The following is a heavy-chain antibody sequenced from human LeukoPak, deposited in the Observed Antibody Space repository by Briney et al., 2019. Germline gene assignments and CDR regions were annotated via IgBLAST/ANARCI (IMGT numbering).Heavy chain of an antibody. D-gene: IGHD6-19*01. Sequence: PGRSLRLSCAASGFTFSSYGMHWVRQVPGKGLEWVAVISYDGSNKYYADSVKGRFTISRDNSKNTLYLQMNSLRAEDTAVYYCAKGFLYRSGYYGMDVWGQGTTVTVSS. J-gene: IGHJ6*02. CDR2: ISYDGSNK. CDR3: AKGFLYRSGYYGMDV. CDR1: GFTFSSYG. V-gene: IGHV3-30*18.